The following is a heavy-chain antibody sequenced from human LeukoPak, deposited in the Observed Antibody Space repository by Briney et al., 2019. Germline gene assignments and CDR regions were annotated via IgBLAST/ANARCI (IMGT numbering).Heavy chain of an antibody. CDR2: IKQDGSEK. CDR1: GFTFSSYW. D-gene: IGHD1-14*01. V-gene: IGHV3-7*03. Sequence: GGSLRLSCAASGFTFSSYWVSWVRQAPGKGLEWVANIKQDGSEKYYVDSVKGRFTISRDSAKNTLYLQMNSLRAEDTAVYYCHCRAGNQGSWGQGTLVTVSS. J-gene: IGHJ5*02. CDR3: HCRAGNQGS.